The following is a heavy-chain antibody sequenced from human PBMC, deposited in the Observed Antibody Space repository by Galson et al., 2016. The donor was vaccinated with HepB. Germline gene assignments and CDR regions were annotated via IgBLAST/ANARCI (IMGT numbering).Heavy chain of an antibody. J-gene: IGHJ4*02. D-gene: IGHD3-22*01. Sequence: LSLTCAVSGDSISSSNWWNWVRQPPGKGLEWVGEVYYSGSTNYNPSLKSRVTISVDKSKKQFSLKLSSVTAADTAVYYCARGWGYDSSSGFYSYYFDYWGQGILVTVSS. CDR3: ARGWGYDSSSGFYSYYFDY. CDR2: VYYSGST. CDR1: GDSISSSNW. V-gene: IGHV4-4*02.